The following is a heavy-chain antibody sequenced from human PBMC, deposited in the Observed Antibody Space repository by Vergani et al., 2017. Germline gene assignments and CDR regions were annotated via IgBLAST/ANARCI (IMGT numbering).Heavy chain of an antibody. Sequence: QVQLQQWGAGLLKPSETLSLTCAVYGGSFSGYYWSWIRQPPGKGLEWIGEINHSGSTNYNPSLKSRVTLSVDTSKNQFSLKLSSVTAADTAVYYCARGLPVWVTGRTQRPSKPTYYFDYGGQGTLVTVSS. CDR3: ARGLPVWVTGRTQRPSKPTYYFDY. CDR2: INHSGST. CDR1: GGSFSGYY. J-gene: IGHJ4*02. D-gene: IGHD1-14*01. V-gene: IGHV4-34*01.